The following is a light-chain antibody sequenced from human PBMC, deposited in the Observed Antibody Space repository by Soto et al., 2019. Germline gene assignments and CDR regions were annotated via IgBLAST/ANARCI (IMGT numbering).Light chain of an antibody. J-gene: IGLJ1*01. V-gene: IGLV2-14*01. CDR3: SSYTSSTTRV. Sequence: QSALTQPASVSGSPGQWITISCTGTSSDVGGYNYVSWYQQYPGKAPKLMIYEVSNRPSGVSNRFSGSKSGNTASLTISGLQAEEEADYYCSSYTSSTTRVFGNGTKVTVL. CDR1: SSDVGGYNY. CDR2: EVS.